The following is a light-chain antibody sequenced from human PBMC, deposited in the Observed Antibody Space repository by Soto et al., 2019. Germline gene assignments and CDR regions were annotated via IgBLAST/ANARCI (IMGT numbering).Light chain of an antibody. V-gene: IGKV3-20*01. J-gene: IGKJ2*01. CDR1: QSLSRTY. CDR2: ASS. CDR3: QGYGRSPLYT. Sequence: EIVLTQSPGTLSLSPGDRATLSCRASQSLSRTYLAWYQQKPGQAPRLLIYASSDRAPGIPDRFRGSGSGTDFTLTISRLEPEDFAVYYCQGYGRSPLYTFAQGTKLEIK.